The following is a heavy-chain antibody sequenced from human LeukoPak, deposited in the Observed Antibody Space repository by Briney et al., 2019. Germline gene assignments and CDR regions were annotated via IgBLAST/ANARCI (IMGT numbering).Heavy chain of an antibody. CDR3: ARDSPGNFDF. V-gene: IGHV1-18*01. D-gene: IGHD1-26*01. CDR1: VYTFTNYG. Sequence: ASVTVSLKASVYTFTNYGINWVRQAPGQGREWVGWISAQTGDTNNAHEVQGRVTMTTDTYTNTIYMEMRSQRSDDTAIYYCARDSPGNFDFWGQGTLVTVSS. J-gene: IGHJ4*02. CDR2: ISAQTGDT.